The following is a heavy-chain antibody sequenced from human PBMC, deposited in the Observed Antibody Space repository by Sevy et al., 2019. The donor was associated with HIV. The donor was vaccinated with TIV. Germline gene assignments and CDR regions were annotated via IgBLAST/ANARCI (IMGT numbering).Heavy chain of an antibody. Sequence: GESLKISCKGSGYSFTSYWIGWVRQMPGKGLEWMGLIYPGDSDTRYSPSFQGQVTISADKSISTAYLQWSSLKASDTAMYYCASSRYSSGYPYYFDYWGQGTLVTVSS. CDR3: ASSRYSSGYPYYFDY. CDR2: IYPGDSDT. CDR1: GYSFTSYW. J-gene: IGHJ4*02. V-gene: IGHV5-51*01. D-gene: IGHD3-22*01.